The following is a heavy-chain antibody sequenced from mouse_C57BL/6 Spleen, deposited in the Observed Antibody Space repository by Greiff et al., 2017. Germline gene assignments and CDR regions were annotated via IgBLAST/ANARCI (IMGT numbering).Heavy chain of an antibody. Sequence: QVQLQQPGAELVMPGASVKLSCKASGYTFTSYWMHWVKQRPGQGLEWIGEIDPSDSYTNYNQKFKGKSTLTVDKSSSTAYMQLSSLTSEDSAVYYCARCWSSYVGYFDVWGTGTTVTVSS. CDR3: ARCWSSYVGYFDV. CDR1: GYTFTSYW. V-gene: IGHV1-69*01. J-gene: IGHJ1*03. D-gene: IGHD1-1*01. CDR2: IDPSDSYT.